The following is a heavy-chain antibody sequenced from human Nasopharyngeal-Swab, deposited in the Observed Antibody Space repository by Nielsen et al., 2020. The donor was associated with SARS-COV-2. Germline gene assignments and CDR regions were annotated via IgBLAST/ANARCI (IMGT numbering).Heavy chain of an antibody. CDR1: GYSFTSYW. CDR2: IYPGDSDT. Sequence: KVSYKGSGYSFTSYWIGWVRQMPGKGLEWMGIIYPGDSDTRYSPSFQGQVTISADKSISTAYLQWSSLKASDTAMYYCVRIGEGVYYYYGMDVWGQGTTVTVSS. V-gene: IGHV5-51*01. J-gene: IGHJ6*02. D-gene: IGHD3-16*01. CDR3: VRIGEGVYYYYGMDV.